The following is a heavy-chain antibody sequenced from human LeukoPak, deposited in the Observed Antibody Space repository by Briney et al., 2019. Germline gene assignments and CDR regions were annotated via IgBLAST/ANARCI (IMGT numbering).Heavy chain of an antibody. D-gene: IGHD3-22*01. V-gene: IGHV3-23*01. Sequence: GGSLRLSCAASGFTFSSYAMSWVRQAPGKGLEWVSAISGSGGGTYYADSVKGRFTISRDNSKNTLYLQMNSLRAEDTAVYYCAKDHLYYYDSSGYYYDAFDIWGQGTMVTVSS. CDR1: GFTFSSYA. J-gene: IGHJ3*02. CDR2: ISGSGGGT. CDR3: AKDHLYYYDSSGYYYDAFDI.